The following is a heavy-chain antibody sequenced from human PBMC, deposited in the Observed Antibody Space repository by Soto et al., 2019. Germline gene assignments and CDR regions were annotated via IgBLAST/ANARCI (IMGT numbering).Heavy chain of an antibody. CDR2: IYYSGST. CDR3: ARDRYGSGSYYSRGMDV. Sequence: VQLQESGPGLVKPSQTLSLTCTVSGGSISSGGYYWRWIRQHPGKGLEWIGYIYYSGSTYYNPSLKSRVTISVGTSKNQFSLKLSSVTAADTAVYYCARDRYGSGSYYSRGMDVWGQGTTVTVSS. J-gene: IGHJ6*02. V-gene: IGHV4-31*03. D-gene: IGHD3-10*01. CDR1: GGSISSGGYY.